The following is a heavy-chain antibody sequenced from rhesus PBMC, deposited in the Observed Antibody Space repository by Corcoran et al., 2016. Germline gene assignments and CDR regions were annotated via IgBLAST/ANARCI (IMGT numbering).Heavy chain of an antibody. CDR3: ARLRSGDYYSFDY. CDR1: GGSISGGYG. Sequence: QLQLQESGPGLVKPSETLSLTCAVSGGSISGGYGWSWIRQPPGKGLEWIGHIFGSIGTTYYNPSIKSRGTIAKEPSKNQVSLKLSSVTAADTAVYYCARLRSGDYYSFDYWGQGVLVTVSS. D-gene: IGHD3-34*01. CDR2: IFGSIGTT. J-gene: IGHJ4*01. V-gene: IGHV4S7*01.